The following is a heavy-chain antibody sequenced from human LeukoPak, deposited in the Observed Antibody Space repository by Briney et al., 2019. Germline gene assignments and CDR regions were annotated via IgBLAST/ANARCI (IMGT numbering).Heavy chain of an antibody. D-gene: IGHD3-10*01. J-gene: IGHJ4*02. CDR3: ARRFGSGTPFDY. Sequence: GGSLRLSCAASGFTFSSYAMSWVRQFPGKGLEWVSGINWSGGRTYYADSVKGRFTISRDNAKKSLYLQMNSLRAEDTAFYYCARRFGSGTPFDYWGQGTLVTVSS. CDR1: GFTFSSYA. CDR2: INWSGGRT. V-gene: IGHV3-20*04.